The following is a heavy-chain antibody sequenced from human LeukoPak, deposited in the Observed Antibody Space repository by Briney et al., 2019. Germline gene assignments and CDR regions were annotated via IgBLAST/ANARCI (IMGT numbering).Heavy chain of an antibody. Sequence: SVKVSCKASGGTFSSYAISWVRQAPGQGLEWMGRIIPILGIANYAQKFQGRVMITADKSTSTAYMELSSLRSEDTAVYYCARDKDTAIPDYWGQGTLVTVSS. D-gene: IGHD5-18*01. CDR1: GGTFSSYA. CDR3: ARDKDTAIPDY. V-gene: IGHV1-69*04. J-gene: IGHJ4*02. CDR2: IIPILGIA.